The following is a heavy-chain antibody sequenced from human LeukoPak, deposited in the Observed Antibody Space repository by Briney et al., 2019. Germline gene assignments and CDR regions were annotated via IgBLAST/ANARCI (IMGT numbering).Heavy chain of an antibody. V-gene: IGHV4-31*03. D-gene: IGHD3-10*01. Sequence: SQTLSLTCTVSGGSISSGGYYWSWIRQHPGKGLEWIGYIHYSGSTYYNPSLKSRVTISVDTSKNQFSLKLSSVTAADTAVYYCARRIRYGSGSYDYWGQGTLVTVSS. CDR2: IHYSGST. CDR1: GGSISSGGYY. CDR3: ARRIRYGSGSYDY. J-gene: IGHJ4*02.